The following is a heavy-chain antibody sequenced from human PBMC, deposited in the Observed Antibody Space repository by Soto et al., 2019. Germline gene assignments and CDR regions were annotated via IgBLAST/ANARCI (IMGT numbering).Heavy chain of an antibody. CDR2: ISQGGSGR. CDR3: ARDPIGGAFDV. CDR1: GFTFSSYW. Sequence: GGSLRLSCAASGFTFSSYWMTWVRRAPGKGLEWVASISQGGSGRYYVDSVKGRFTISRDNAKNSLGLQMNSLRAEDTAVYFCARDPIGGAFDVWGQGTVVTVSS. J-gene: IGHJ3*01. V-gene: IGHV3-7*01.